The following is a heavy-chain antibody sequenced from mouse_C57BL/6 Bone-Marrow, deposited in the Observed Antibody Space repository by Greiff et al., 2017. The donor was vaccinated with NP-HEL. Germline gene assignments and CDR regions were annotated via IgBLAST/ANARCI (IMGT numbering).Heavy chain of an antibody. CDR3: TLLSVYGSSDRYFDV. V-gene: IGHV6-3*01. CDR2: IRLKSDNYAT. J-gene: IGHJ1*03. D-gene: IGHD1-1*01. CDR1: GFTFSNYW. Sequence: EVQLVESGGGLVQPGGSMKLSCVASGFTFSNYWMNWVRQSPEKGLEWVAQIRLKSDNYATHYAESVKGRFTISRDDSKSSVYLQMNNLRAEDTGIYYSTLLSVYGSSDRYFDVWGTGTTGTVSA.